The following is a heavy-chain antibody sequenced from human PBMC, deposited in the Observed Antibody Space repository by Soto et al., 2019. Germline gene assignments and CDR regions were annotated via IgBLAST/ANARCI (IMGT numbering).Heavy chain of an antibody. CDR1: GGTFSSNA. Sequence: SVKVSCKASGGTFSSNAISWVRQAPGQGLEWMGGIIPIFGTANYAQKCQGRGTITADESTSTAYMELSSLRSEDTAVYYCARDKAGRRFGELRGGMDVWGQGPTVTVSS. V-gene: IGHV1-69*13. CDR3: ARDKAGRRFGELRGGMDV. CDR2: IIPIFGTA. D-gene: IGHD3-10*01. J-gene: IGHJ6*02.